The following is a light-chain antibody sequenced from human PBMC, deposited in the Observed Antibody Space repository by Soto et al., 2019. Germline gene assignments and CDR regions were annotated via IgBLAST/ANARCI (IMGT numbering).Light chain of an antibody. V-gene: IGLV2-8*01. CDR2: EVS. Sequence: QSALTQPPSASGSPGQSVTISCTGTSNDVGGYNYVSWYQQHPGKAPKLMIYEVSKRPSGVPDRFSGSKSGNTASLTGSGLQAEDDAYYYCSSYAGSNVIFGGGTKLTVL. CDR3: SSYAGSNVI. CDR1: SNDVGGYNY. J-gene: IGLJ2*01.